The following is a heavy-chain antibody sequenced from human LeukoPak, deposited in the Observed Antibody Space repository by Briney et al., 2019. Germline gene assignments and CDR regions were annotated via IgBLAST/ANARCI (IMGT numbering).Heavy chain of an antibody. V-gene: IGHV3-21*01. J-gene: IGHJ4*02. Sequence: PGGSLRLSCAASGFTFSSYSMNWVRQAPGKGLEWVSSISSSSSYIYHADSVKGRFTISRDNAKNSLYLQMNSLRAEDTAVYYCARYGSGSYYFDYWGQGTLVTVSS. CDR2: ISSSSSYI. CDR3: ARYGSGSYYFDY. CDR1: GFTFSSYS. D-gene: IGHD3-10*01.